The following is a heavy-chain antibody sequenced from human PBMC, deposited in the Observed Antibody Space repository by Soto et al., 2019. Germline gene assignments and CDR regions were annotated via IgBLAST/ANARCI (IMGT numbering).Heavy chain of an antibody. CDR3: AKEGGSSWYYYGMDV. CDR1: GFTFSSYA. Sequence: GGSLRLSCAASGFTFSSYAMSWVRQAPGKGLEWVSAISGSGGSTYYADSVKGRFTNSRDNSKNTLYLQMNSLRAEDTAVYYCAKEGGSSWYYYGMDVWGQGTTVTVSS. CDR2: ISGSGGST. D-gene: IGHD2-15*01. V-gene: IGHV3-23*01. J-gene: IGHJ6*02.